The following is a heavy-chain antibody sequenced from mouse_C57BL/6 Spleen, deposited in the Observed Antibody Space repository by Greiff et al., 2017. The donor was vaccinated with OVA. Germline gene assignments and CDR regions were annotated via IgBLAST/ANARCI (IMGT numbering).Heavy chain of an antibody. Sequence: DVMLVESEGGLVQPGSSMKLSCTASGFTFSDYYMAWVRQVPEKGLEWVANINYDGSSTYYLDSLKSRFIISRDNAKNILYLQMSSLKSEDTATYYCARDREELLGLFDYWGQGTTLTVSS. CDR1: GFTFSDYY. CDR2: INYDGSST. CDR3: ARDREELLGLFDY. D-gene: IGHD2-1*01. J-gene: IGHJ2*01. V-gene: IGHV5-16*01.